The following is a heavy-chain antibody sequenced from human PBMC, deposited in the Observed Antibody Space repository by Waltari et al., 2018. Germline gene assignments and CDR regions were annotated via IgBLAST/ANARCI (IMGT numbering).Heavy chain of an antibody. CDR1: GYTFTGYY. CDR2: INPNSGGT. Sequence: VSCKASGYTFTGYYMHWVRQAPGQGLEWMGWINPNSGGTNYAQKFQGRVTMTRDTSISTAYMELSRLRSDDTAVYYCARDIMIGRQLFAYWGQGTLVTVSS. CDR3: ARDIMIGRQLFAY. D-gene: IGHD3-16*01. J-gene: IGHJ4*02. V-gene: IGHV1-2*02.